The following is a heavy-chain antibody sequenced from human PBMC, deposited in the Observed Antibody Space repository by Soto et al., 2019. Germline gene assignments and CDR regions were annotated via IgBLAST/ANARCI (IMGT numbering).Heavy chain of an antibody. V-gene: IGHV1-58*01. CDR1: GFTFTSSA. Sequence: SVKVSCKASGFTFTSSAVQWVRQARGQRLEWIGWIVVGSGNTNYAQKFQERVTITRDMSTSTAYMELSSLRSEDTAVYYCAADPSLLGYCSSTSCYYYGMDVWG. CDR2: IVVGSGNT. J-gene: IGHJ6*02. D-gene: IGHD2-2*01. CDR3: AADPSLLGYCSSTSCYYYGMDV.